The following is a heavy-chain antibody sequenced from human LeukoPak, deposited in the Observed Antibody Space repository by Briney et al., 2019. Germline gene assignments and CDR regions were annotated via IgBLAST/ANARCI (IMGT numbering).Heavy chain of an antibody. V-gene: IGHV1-8*01. D-gene: IGHD1/OR15-1a*01. J-gene: IGHJ2*01. CDR3: ARWANWDNWYFDL. Sequence: ASVKVSCKASGYTFTSYDINWERQATGQGLEWMGWMNPNSGNTGYAQKFQGRVTMTRNTSISTAYMELSSLRSEDTAVYYCARWANWDNWYFDLWGRGTLVTVSS. CDR2: MNPNSGNT. CDR1: GYTFTSYD.